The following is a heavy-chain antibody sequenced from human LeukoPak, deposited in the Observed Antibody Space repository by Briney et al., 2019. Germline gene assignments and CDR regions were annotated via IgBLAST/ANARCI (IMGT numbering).Heavy chain of an antibody. Sequence: GGSLRLSCAASGFTSRNYAMTWVRHAPGKRLEWVSTITDRVGGTFYADSVKGAFSISRDNAKNTLYLQMNGLRAEDTGVYYCARGGPYYYDSSGYSRGLDIWGQGTMVTVSS. CDR1: GFTSRNYA. J-gene: IGHJ3*02. CDR3: ARGGPYYYDSSGYSRGLDI. D-gene: IGHD3-22*01. CDR2: ITDRVGGT. V-gene: IGHV3-23*01.